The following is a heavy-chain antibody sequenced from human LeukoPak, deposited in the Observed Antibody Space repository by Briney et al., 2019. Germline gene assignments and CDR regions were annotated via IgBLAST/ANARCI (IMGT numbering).Heavy chain of an antibody. Sequence: ASVKVSCKASGYIFTSYCMHWVRQAPGQGLEWMGITNPSGGSTSYAQKFQGRVTMTRDTSTSTVYMELSSLRSEDTAVYYCARGVGATPYYYYGMDVWGQGTTVTVSS. V-gene: IGHV1-46*01. CDR2: TNPSGGST. J-gene: IGHJ6*02. CDR3: ARGVGATPYYYYGMDV. D-gene: IGHD1-26*01. CDR1: GYIFTSYC.